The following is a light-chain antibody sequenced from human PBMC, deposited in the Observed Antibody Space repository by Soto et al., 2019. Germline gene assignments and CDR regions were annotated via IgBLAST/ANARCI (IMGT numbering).Light chain of an antibody. V-gene: IGKV1-5*03. J-gene: IGKJ1*01. CDR3: QQYNSYSVPS. CDR2: KAS. CDR1: QSISSW. Sequence: DIQMTQSHSTLSASVGDRVTITCRASQSISSWLAWYQQKPGKAPKLLIYKASSLESGVPSRFSGSGSGTEFTLTISSLQPDDFATYHCQQYNSYSVPSFGQVA.